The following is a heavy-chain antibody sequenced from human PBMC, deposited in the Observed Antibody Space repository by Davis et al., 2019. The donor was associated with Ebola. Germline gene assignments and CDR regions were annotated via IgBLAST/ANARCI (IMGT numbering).Heavy chain of an antibody. V-gene: IGHV3-30*04. D-gene: IGHD6-19*01. Sequence: PGGSLRPSCALPGSSSSNYAMHWVRQTPDKGLEWVAVAPHDGNTTYYEDSVKGRFTLPRDNSKNTLYLQLNRLRTEDTAVYFCARAVPGKEDLDFWGQGTLVTVSS. CDR1: GSSSSNYA. CDR2: APHDGNTT. J-gene: IGHJ4*02. CDR3: ARAVPGKEDLDF.